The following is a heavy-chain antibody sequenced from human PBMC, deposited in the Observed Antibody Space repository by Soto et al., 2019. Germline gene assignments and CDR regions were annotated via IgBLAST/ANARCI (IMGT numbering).Heavy chain of an antibody. CDR3: ARCKRLPRIAAAPLGGWFDP. J-gene: IGHJ5*02. CDR2: IYYSGST. D-gene: IGHD6-13*01. V-gene: IGHV4-31*03. CDR1: GASVISGGYY. Sequence: SETMSLTCRVSGASVISGGYYWSWLRQHPGKGLEWIGYIYYSGSTYYNPSLKSRVTISVDTSKNQFSLKLSSVTAADTAVYYCARCKRLPRIAAAPLGGWFDPWGQGTLVTVSS.